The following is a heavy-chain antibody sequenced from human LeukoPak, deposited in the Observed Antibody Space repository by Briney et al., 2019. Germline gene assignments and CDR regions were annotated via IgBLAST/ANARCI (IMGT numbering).Heavy chain of an antibody. CDR3: AKVNYRSQLLPSYMDV. CDR1: GFTFSSYG. D-gene: IGHD2-2*01. CDR2: IWYDGSNK. Sequence: GGSLRLSCAASGFTFSSYGMHWVRQAPGKGLEWVAVIWYDGSNKYYADSVKGRFTISRDNSKNTLYLQMNSLRAEDTAVYYCAKVNYRSQLLPSYMDVWGKGTTVTVSS. J-gene: IGHJ6*03. V-gene: IGHV3-33*06.